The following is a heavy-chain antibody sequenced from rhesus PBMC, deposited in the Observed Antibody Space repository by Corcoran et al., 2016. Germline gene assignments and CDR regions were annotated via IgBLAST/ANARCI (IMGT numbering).Heavy chain of an antibody. V-gene: IGHV4-147*01. J-gene: IGHJ6*01. CDR3: ASAYGLDS. Sequence: QVQLQESGPGLVKPSETLSLTCVVSGGSISSNYWNWIRQPPGMGLEWIGRIYGGSGSTSYNPSLTSRVTISTDTSKNQFSLKLSSVTAADTAMYYCASAYGLDSWGQGVVVTVSS. CDR2: IYGGSGST. CDR1: GGSISSNY.